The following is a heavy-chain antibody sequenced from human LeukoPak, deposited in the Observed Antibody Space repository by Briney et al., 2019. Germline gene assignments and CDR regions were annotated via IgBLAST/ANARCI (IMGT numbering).Heavy chain of an antibody. CDR2: ISGSGGST. D-gene: IGHD1-7*01. CDR1: GFTFSSYA. Sequence: GGSLRLSCAASGFTFSSYAMSWVRQAPGKGLEWVSAISGSGGSTYYADSVKGRFTISRDNSKNTLYLQMNSLRAEDTAVYYCAKFRIPITGTTETSGYWGRGTLVTVSS. V-gene: IGHV3-23*01. J-gene: IGHJ4*02. CDR3: AKFRIPITGTTETSGY.